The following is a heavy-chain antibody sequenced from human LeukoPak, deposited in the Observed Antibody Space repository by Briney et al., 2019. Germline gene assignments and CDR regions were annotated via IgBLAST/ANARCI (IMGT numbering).Heavy chain of an antibody. V-gene: IGHV3-74*01. CDR1: GFTFSNYF. D-gene: IGHD2-15*01. Sequence: GGSLRLSCAASGFTFSNYFMQWVRQAPGKGLVWVSRISGDGTTTIYAESVKGRFTISRDNAKNTLYLQMNSLRDDDTAVYYCSRRVDSTRWFDPWGQGTLVTVSS. J-gene: IGHJ5*02. CDR2: ISGDGTTT. CDR3: SRRVDSTRWFDP.